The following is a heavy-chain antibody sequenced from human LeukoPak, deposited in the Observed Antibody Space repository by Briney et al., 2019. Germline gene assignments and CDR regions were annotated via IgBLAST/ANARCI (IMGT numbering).Heavy chain of an antibody. CDR3: ARVPGDYDAFDI. D-gene: IGHD4-17*01. J-gene: IGHJ3*02. CDR1: GYTFTGYY. V-gene: IGHV1-2*06. CDR2: FNPNSGGT. Sequence: GASVKVSCKASGYTFTGYYMHWVRQAPGQGLEWMGRFNPNSGGTNYAQKFQGRVTMTRDTSISTAYMELSRLRSDDTAVYYCARVPGDYDAFDIWGQGTMVTVSS.